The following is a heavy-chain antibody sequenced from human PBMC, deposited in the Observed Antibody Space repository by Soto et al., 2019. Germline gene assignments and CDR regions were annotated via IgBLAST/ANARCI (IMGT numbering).Heavy chain of an antibody. CDR2: IYYSGST. V-gene: IGHV4-31*03. CDR1: SGSISSGGYY. J-gene: IGHJ3*02. CDR3: ARGGEYDSSGDDAFDI. Sequence: SETLSLTCTVSSGSISSGGYYWSWIRQHPGKGLEWIGYIYYSGSTYYNPSLKSRVTISVDTSKNQFSLKLSSVTAADTAVYYCARGGEYDSSGDDAFDIWGQGTMVTVSS. D-gene: IGHD3-22*01.